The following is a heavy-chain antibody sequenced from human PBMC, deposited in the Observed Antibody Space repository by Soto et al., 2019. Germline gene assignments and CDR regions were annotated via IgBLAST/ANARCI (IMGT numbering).Heavy chain of an antibody. CDR3: ARPLFRYTTQPAFHY. CDR2: INYGGTT. Sequence: SETLSLTCAVCGDYNSSSVYYWGWILQPPGKGLEWIGRINYGGTTYYNPSLKSRLTISVDTYKTQFSLKLRSVTAADTAVYYRARPLFRYTTQPAFHYWGQGTLVTSPQ. J-gene: IGHJ4*02. V-gene: IGHV4-39*01. D-gene: IGHD2-2*02. CDR1: GDYNSSSVYY.